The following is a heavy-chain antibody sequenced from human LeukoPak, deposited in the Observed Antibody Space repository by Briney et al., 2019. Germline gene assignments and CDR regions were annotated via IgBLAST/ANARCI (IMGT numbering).Heavy chain of an antibody. Sequence: GGSLSFSCAASGFTFSSIGWHWLAQAQGKGREGWAFIRNDESNKYYADSVKGRFTISRDNAKNSLYLQMHSLRAEDTAVYYCASAPLYSSSSAKIRFDYYMDVWGKGTTVTVSS. V-gene: IGHV3-30*02. J-gene: IGHJ6*03. D-gene: IGHD6-6*01. CDR1: GFTFSSIG. CDR2: IRNDESNK. CDR3: ASAPLYSSSSAKIRFDYYMDV.